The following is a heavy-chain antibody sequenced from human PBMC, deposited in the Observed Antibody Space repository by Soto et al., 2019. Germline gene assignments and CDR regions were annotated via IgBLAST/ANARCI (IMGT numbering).Heavy chain of an antibody. V-gene: IGHV1-2*02. J-gene: IGHJ1*01. D-gene: IGHD2-8*01. CDR1: GYTFTRYS. CDR2: INPNTGGT. Sequence: QVQLVQSGAEVKKPGASVKVSCRASGYTFTRYSVYWVRQAPGQGLEWMGWINPNTGGTRFAPKFEGKVTLTTDPSVRTVYMEVRSLRSDDTAVFYCSVYFDDLQEASFWGQGTLVTVTS. CDR3: SVYFDDLQEASF.